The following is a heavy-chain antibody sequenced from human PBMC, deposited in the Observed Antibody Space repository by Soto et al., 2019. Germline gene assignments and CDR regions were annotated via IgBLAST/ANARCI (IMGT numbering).Heavy chain of an antibody. Sequence: EVQLLESGGGVVQPGGSLRLSCEASGFTLRNYAMTWIRQXPXXXXXXXXLISANDVGTYYAESVKTRFTISTDQSRNTVYLXXDSLXXDXTXXXXXXXXXXXXXXXXXXXXNYWGQGTLVTVSS. CDR1: GFTLRNYA. J-gene: IGHJ4*02. CDR2: ISANDVGT. V-gene: IGHV3-23*01. CDR3: XXXXXXXXXXXXXXXNY.